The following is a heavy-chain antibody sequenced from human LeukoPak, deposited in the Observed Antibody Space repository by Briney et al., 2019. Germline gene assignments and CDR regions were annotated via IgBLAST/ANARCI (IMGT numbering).Heavy chain of an antibody. Sequence: GGSLRLSCAASGFTFSSYAMHWVRQAPGKGLEWVAVISYDGSNKYYADSVKGRFTISRDNSKNTLYLQMNSLRAEDTAVYYCARMPGIAAAEHETSFDYWGQGTLVTVSS. CDR3: ARMPGIAAAEHETSFDY. J-gene: IGHJ4*02. CDR1: GFTFSSYA. CDR2: ISYDGSNK. V-gene: IGHV3-30-3*01. D-gene: IGHD6-13*01.